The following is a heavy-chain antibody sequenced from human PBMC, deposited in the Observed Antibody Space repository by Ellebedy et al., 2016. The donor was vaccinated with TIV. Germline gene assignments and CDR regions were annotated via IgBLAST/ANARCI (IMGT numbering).Heavy chain of an antibody. CDR1: GFTFSDYY. V-gene: IGHV3-11*04. J-gene: IGHJ4*02. CDR2: ISNSGNTI. D-gene: IGHD6-13*01. CDR3: ARGSSSRGYFDS. Sequence: GESLKISXAASGFTFSDYYMSWIRRAPGKGLEWVSYISNSGNTIYYADSVKGRFTISRDDSKNTLYLQMNTLRTEDTALYFCARGSSSRGYFDSWGQGTLVTVSS.